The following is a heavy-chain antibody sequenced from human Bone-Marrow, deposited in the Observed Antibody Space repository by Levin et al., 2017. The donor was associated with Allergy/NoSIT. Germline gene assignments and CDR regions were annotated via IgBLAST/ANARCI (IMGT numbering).Heavy chain of an antibody. CDR1: GFTFSDYY. CDR2: ISSSGSTI. D-gene: IGHD3-3*01. V-gene: IGHV3-11*01. CDR3: ARLSGPGFWSGYTFDP. Sequence: GGSLRLSCAASGFTFSDYYMSWIRQAPGKGLEWVSYISSSGSTIYYADSVKGRFTISRDNAKNSLYLQMNSLRAEDTAVYYCARLSGPGFWSGYTFDPWGQGTLVTVSS. J-gene: IGHJ5*02.